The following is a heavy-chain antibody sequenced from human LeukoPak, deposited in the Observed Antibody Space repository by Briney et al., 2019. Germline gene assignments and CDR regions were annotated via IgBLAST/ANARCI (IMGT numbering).Heavy chain of an antibody. Sequence: ASVKVSCKASGYTFTSYEINWVRQATGQGLEWMGWMNPNSGNTGYAQKFQGRVTMTRNTSISTAYMELSSLRSEDTAVYYCARGDWEVIITQYYMDVWGKGTTVTVSS. CDR3: ARGDWEVIITQYYMDV. J-gene: IGHJ6*03. CDR1: GYTFTSYE. D-gene: IGHD3-3*01. V-gene: IGHV1-8*01. CDR2: MNPNSGNT.